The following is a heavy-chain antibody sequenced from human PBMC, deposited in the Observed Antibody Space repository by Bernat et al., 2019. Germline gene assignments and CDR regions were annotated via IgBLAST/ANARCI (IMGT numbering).Heavy chain of an antibody. CDR3: AIVRRDSSSWSGFGYYYGMDV. CDR1: GFTFSSYE. V-gene: IGHV3-48*03. J-gene: IGHJ6*02. CDR2: ISSSGSTI. Sequence: EVQLVESGGGLVQPGGSLRLSCAASGFTFSSYEMNWVRQAPGKGLEWVSYISSSGSTIYYADSVKGRFTISRDNAKNSLYLQMNSLRVEDTAVYYCAIVRRDSSSWSGFGYYYGMDVWGQGTTVTVSS. D-gene: IGHD6-13*01.